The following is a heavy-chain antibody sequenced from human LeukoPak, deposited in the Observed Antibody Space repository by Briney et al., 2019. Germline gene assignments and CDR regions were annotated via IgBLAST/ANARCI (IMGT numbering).Heavy chain of an antibody. CDR2: ISGSGGST. V-gene: IGHV3-23*01. Sequence: GGSLRLSCAASGFTFSSYAMSWVRQAPGKGLEWVSAISGSGGSTYYADSVKGRFSVSRDNSKNTLYLQMNSLRAEDTAVYYCAKAPTPYSSGWGGFDYWGQGTLVTVSS. CDR3: AKAPTPYSSGWGGFDY. CDR1: GFTFSSYA. D-gene: IGHD6-19*01. J-gene: IGHJ4*02.